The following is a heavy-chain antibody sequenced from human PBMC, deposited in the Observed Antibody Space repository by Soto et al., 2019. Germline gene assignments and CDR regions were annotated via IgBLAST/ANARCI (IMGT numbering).Heavy chain of an antibody. J-gene: IGHJ6*02. V-gene: IGHV1-46*01. CDR3: ATPNLKADYYGMDV. CDR1: GYTFTSYY. Sequence: QVQLVQSGAEVKKPGASVKVSCKASGYTFTSYYMHWVRQAPGQGLEWMGIINPSGGSTSYAQKFQGRVTMTSDTSASTVYMELNSLRSEDTAVYYCATPNLKADYYGMDVWGQGTTVTVSS. CDR2: INPSGGST.